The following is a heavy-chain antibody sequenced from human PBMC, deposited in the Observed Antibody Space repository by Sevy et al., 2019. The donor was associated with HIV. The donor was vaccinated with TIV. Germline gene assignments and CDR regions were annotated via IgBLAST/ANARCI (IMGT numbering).Heavy chain of an antibody. CDR2: ISSSGNTI. V-gene: IGHV3-11*01. CDR1: GFTFSDYY. CDR3: ATEVDYSSSAFDY. J-gene: IGHJ4*02. D-gene: IGHD6-6*01. Sequence: GGSLSLSCAASGFTFSDYYMSWIRQAPGKGLEWVSYISSSGNTIYYADSVKGRFTISRDDAKNSVYLQMNSLRADDTAVYYCATEVDYSSSAFDYWGQGTLVTVSS.